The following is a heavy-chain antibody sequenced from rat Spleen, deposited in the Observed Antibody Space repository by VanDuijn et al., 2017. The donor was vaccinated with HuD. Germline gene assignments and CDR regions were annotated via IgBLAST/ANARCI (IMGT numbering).Heavy chain of an antibody. J-gene: IGHJ2*01. V-gene: IGHV5-29*01. CDR3: ARHGLPGYGVMDA. Sequence: EVQLVESGGGLVQPGGSLKLSCVASGFTFSYYWMTWIRRAPGKGLEWVATISYDGSSTYYRDSVKGRFTISRDNAKSTLYLQMDSLRSEDTATYYCARHGLPGYGVMDAWGQGVMVTVSS. D-gene: IGHD1-4*01. CDR1: GFTFSYYW. CDR2: ISYDGSST.